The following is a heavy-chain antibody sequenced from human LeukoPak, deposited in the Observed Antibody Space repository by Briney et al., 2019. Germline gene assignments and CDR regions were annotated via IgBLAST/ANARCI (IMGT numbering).Heavy chain of an antibody. CDR2: IYYTGGT. J-gene: IGHJ4*02. D-gene: IGHD4-23*01. CDR1: GVSFSGYY. CDR3: VRRWGYFDY. Sequence: PSETLSLTCAVYGVSFSGYYWSWIRQPPGKGLEWIGSIYYTGGTYYNPSLKSRLTISIDTSKNQFSLKLSSVTAADTAVYYCVRRWGYFDYWGQGALVTVSS. V-gene: IGHV4-34*01.